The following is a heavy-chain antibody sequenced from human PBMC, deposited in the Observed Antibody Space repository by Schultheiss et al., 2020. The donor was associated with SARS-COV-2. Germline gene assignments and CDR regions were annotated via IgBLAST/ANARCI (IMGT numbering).Heavy chain of an antibody. J-gene: IGHJ4*02. CDR2: IYYSGST. CDR1: GGSFSGYY. V-gene: IGHV4-34*01. CDR3: ARGQGDDPFDY. D-gene: IGHD3-10*01. Sequence: SETLSLTCAVYGGSFSGYYWSWIRQPPGKGLEWIGSIYYSGSTYYNPSLKSRVTISVDTSKNQFSLKLSSVTAADTAVYYCARGQGDDPFDYWGQGTLVTVSS.